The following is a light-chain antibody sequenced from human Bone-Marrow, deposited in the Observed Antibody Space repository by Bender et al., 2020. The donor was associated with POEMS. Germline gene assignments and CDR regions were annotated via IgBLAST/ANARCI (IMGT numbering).Light chain of an antibody. CDR2: TNN. V-gene: IGLV1-44*01. Sequence: QSVLTQPPSVSGTPGQRVTISCSGSGSNIGGYPVNWYQQLPVTAPRLLIYTNNERPSGVPDRFSGSKSGTSASLAITGLQSDDEAIYFCVAWDASLNGWVFGGGTKLTVL. CDR1: GSNIGGYP. J-gene: IGLJ3*02. CDR3: VAWDASLNGWV.